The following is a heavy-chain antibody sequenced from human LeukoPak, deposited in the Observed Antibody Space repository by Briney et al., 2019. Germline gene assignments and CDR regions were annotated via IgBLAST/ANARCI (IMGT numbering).Heavy chain of an antibody. CDR1: GGSISNNNYY. CDR3: ARSYYYDSSPFDH. CDR2: IYYTGST. Sequence: PSETLSLTCTVSGGSISNNNYYWGWIRQPPGKGLEWIGSIYYTGSTYYNPSLKSRVTISVDTSKNQFSLKLSSVTAADTAVYYCARSYYYDSSPFDHWGQGTLVTVSS. V-gene: IGHV4-39*01. J-gene: IGHJ4*02. D-gene: IGHD3-22*01.